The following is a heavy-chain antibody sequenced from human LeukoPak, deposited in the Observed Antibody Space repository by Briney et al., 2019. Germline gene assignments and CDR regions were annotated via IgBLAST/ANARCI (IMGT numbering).Heavy chain of an antibody. CDR1: VGSISSYY. Sequence: SETLSLTCTVSVGSISSYYWSWIRQPPGKGLEWIGDIYYSWSTNYNPSLKSRVTISVDMSKNQFSLKLSSVTAADTAVYYCARHAHYYDSSGYFVYYFDYWGQGTLVTVSS. D-gene: IGHD3-22*01. CDR2: IYYSWST. V-gene: IGHV4-59*08. J-gene: IGHJ4*02. CDR3: ARHAHYYDSSGYFVYYFDY.